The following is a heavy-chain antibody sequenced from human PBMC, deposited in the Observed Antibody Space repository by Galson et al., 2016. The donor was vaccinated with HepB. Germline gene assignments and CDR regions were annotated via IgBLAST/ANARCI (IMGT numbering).Heavy chain of an antibody. J-gene: IGHJ4*02. CDR2: IRSSKSFI. Sequence: SLRLSCAGSGFTFNTYTINWVRQAPGKGLEWVSSIRSSKSFIYYADSVRGRFTISRDNAKTLAYLQMNSLSIEDTGIYFCARDQKVPGPLDFALGGQGTLVTVSS. V-gene: IGHV3-21*06. CDR3: ARDQKVPGPLDFAL. CDR1: GFTFNTYT. D-gene: IGHD2/OR15-2a*01.